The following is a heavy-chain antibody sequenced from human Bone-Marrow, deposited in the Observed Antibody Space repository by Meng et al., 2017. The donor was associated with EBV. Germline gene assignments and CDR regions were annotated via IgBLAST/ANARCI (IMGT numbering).Heavy chain of an antibody. CDR2: ISYRTTT. CDR3: ARQAYYSSGSLRGWFDP. V-gene: IGHV4-39*01. CDR1: GGSISSSSNF. Sequence: QLHLRAPGPGLLETSETLSLTCTVSGGSISSSSNFWGWIRQSPGKGLEWIGTISYRTTTYFNLSLRSRVTISVDTSKNQFSLKLNSVTASDTAVYYCARQAYYSSGSLRGWFDPWGQGTLVTVSS. D-gene: IGHD3-10*01. J-gene: IGHJ5*02.